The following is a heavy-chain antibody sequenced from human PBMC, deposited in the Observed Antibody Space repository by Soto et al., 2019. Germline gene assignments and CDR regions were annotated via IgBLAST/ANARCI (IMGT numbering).Heavy chain of an antibody. D-gene: IGHD6-13*01. CDR2: IYPGDSDT. CDR3: ARLRGSSWYYYGMDV. J-gene: IGHJ6*02. CDR1: GYSFTSYW. V-gene: IGHV5-51*01. Sequence: GESLKISCKGSGYSFTSYWIGWVRQMPGKGLEWMGIIYPGDSDTRYSPSFQGQVTISADKSISTAYLQWSSLKASDTAMYYCARLRGSSWYYYGMDVWGQGTTVTVSS.